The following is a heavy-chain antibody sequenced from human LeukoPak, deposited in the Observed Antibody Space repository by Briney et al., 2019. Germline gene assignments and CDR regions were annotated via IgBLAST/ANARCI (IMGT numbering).Heavy chain of an antibody. D-gene: IGHD4-23*01. CDR1: GFTLSSYW. Sequence: PGGSLRLSCAASGFTLSSYWMHWVRRAPGKGLVWVSRINTDGSSTNYADSVKGRFTISRDNAKNTLYLQMNSLRAEDTAVFYCARGTTVVWKPPFDPWGQGTLVTVSS. CDR2: INTDGSST. V-gene: IGHV3-74*01. J-gene: IGHJ5*02. CDR3: ARGTTVVWKPPFDP.